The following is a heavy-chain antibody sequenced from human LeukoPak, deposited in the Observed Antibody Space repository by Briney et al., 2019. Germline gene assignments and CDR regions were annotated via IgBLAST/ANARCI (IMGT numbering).Heavy chain of an antibody. J-gene: IGHJ4*02. Sequence: SETLSLTCTVSGGSISSHYWSWIRQPPGKGLEWIGYIYYSGSTNYNPSLKSRVTISVDTSKNQFSLKLSSVTAADTAVYYCARVDESLVDYWGQGTLVTVSS. CDR3: ARVDESLVDY. V-gene: IGHV4-59*11. CDR1: GGSISSHY. CDR2: IYYSGST.